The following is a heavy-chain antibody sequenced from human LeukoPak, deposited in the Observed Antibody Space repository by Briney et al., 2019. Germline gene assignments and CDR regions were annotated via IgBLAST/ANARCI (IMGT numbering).Heavy chain of an antibody. J-gene: IGHJ4*02. D-gene: IGHD6-6*01. CDR3: ARGDGSSSGLYFQF. V-gene: IGHV3-7*01. Sequence: GGSLRLSCAASGFTLSTFWMSWVRQAPGKGLEWVANIKQDGNTKYYVDSVKGRFTISRDNPNNLLFLQINDLRAEDTAVYYCARGDGSSSGLYFQFWGQGTLVTVSS. CDR2: IKQDGNTK. CDR1: GFTLSTFW.